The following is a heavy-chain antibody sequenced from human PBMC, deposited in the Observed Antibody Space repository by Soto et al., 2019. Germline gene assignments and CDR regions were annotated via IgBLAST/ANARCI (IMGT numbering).Heavy chain of an antibody. V-gene: IGHV3-7*01. Sequence: PGGFLRLSSAASGFTFGQYSKGWVRTAPGEGLGWVADLKRVLRGKYFFESVKGRFTLSTDGAKNSLYLQMNSLRYEDTAVYYFARDAYSSSWSDYYYGIDFWGQGTTVNVS. CDR3: ARDAYSSSWSDYYYGIDF. CDR1: GFTFGQYS. CDR2: LKRVLRGK. D-gene: IGHD6-13*01. J-gene: IGHJ6*02.